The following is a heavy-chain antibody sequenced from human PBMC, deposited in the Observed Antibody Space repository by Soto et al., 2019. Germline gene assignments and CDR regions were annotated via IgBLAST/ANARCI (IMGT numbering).Heavy chain of an antibody. CDR2: IYWDDDK. D-gene: IGHD1-26*01. CDR1: GFSLSTSGVG. J-gene: IGHJ4*02. CDR3: AHKGEGSRGFKY. Sequence: QITLKESGPTLVKPTQTLTLTCTFSGFSLSTSGVGVGWIRQPPGKALEWLALIYWDDDKRYRPSLKSRLTIXKXXSRSQVVLTITNMDPGDTSTYYCAHKGEGSRGFKYRGQGTLVTVSS. V-gene: IGHV2-5*02.